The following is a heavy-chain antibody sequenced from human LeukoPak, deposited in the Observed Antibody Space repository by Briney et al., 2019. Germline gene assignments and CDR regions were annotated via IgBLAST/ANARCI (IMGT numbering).Heavy chain of an antibody. CDR2: ISAYNGNT. Sequence: GASVKVSCKASGYRVTNYGYSWVRQAPGQRLEWMGWISAYNGNTDYAQNLQGRVTMTTDASTSTAYMELRSLTSDDTAIYYCARGGSWCTNGVCYYYFDYWGQGTLVTVSS. V-gene: IGHV1-18*01. CDR1: GYRVTNYG. CDR3: ARGGSWCTNGVCYYYFDY. J-gene: IGHJ4*02. D-gene: IGHD2-8*01.